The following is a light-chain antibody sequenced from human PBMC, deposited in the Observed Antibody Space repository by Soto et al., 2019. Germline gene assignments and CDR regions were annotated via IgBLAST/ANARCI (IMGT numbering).Light chain of an antibody. Sequence: QSALTQPASVSGSPGQSITISCTGTSSDIGDYNYVSWYQQYPGKVPKLVIYDVSHRPSEVSNRFSGSKSGNAASLSISGLQAEVEADYYCSSSTPTTSLAVFGGGTQLAVL. J-gene: IGLJ3*02. CDR1: SSDIGDYNY. CDR3: SSSTPTTSLAV. V-gene: IGLV2-14*01. CDR2: DVS.